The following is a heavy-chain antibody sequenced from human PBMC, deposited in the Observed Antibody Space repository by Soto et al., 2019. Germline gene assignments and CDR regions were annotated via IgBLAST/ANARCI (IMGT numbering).Heavy chain of an antibody. J-gene: IGHJ6*01. V-gene: IGHV1-2*02. CDR1: GYTFTGYY. D-gene: IGHD6-13*01. Sequence: ASVKVSCKASGYTFTGYYMHWVRQAPGQGLEWMGWINPNSGGTNYAQKFQGRVTMTRDTSISTAYMELSRLRSDDTAVHYCPIASIAAAGTHPYYYYYYGMDVWGQGTTVTVSS. CDR2: INPNSGGT. CDR3: PIASIAAAGTHPYYYYYYGMDV.